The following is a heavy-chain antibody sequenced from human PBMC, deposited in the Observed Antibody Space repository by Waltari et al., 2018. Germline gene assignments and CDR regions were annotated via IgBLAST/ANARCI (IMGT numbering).Heavy chain of an antibody. V-gene: IGHV3-23*01. CDR2: ISGSGGST. J-gene: IGHJ4*02. CDR1: GFTFSSYA. D-gene: IGHD3-22*01. Sequence: EVQLLESGGGLVQPGGSLRLSCAASGFTFSSYAMSWVGQAPGKGLEWVSAISGSGGSTYYADSVKCRLKSSRDNSNNTLYLQMNSLRAEDTAVYYCAKEEVYDSKNFHYWGQGTLVTVSS. CDR3: AKEEVYDSKNFHY.